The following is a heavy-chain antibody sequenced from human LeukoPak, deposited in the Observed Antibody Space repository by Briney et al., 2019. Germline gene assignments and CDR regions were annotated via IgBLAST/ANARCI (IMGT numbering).Heavy chain of an antibody. D-gene: IGHD3-9*01. V-gene: IGHV5-51*01. Sequence: GESLKISCKGPGYSFRSYWIGWVRQIPGKGLEWIGLIYPGDSDTKNSPPFQGHVTIPADKSISTAYLQWSSLKDSDTSMYYCARNHSATQYYILTGYPYGSFNIWGQGTMVTVSS. CDR2: IYPGDSDT. CDR3: ARNHSATQYYILTGYPYGSFNI. CDR1: GYSFRSYW. J-gene: IGHJ3*02.